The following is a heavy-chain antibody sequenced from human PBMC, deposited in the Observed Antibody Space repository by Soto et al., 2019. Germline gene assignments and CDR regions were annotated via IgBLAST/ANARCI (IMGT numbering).Heavy chain of an antibody. CDR3: ATVHNTSRSFDY. V-gene: IGHV3-23*01. J-gene: IGHJ4*02. D-gene: IGHD1-20*01. CDR2: TGISGRTT. Sequence: EVQLLDSGGGLVQPGESLRLSCAASGFTITSSAMSWVRQAPGKGLEWVSTTGISGRTTYYADSVNGRFTVSRDDSKNTLDLQMSSLRAEDTAVYYCATVHNTSRSFDYWGQGTPVTVSS. CDR1: GFTITSSA.